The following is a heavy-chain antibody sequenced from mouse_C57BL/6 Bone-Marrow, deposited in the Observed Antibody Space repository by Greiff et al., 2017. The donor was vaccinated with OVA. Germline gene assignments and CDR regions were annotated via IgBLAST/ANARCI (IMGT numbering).Heavy chain of an antibody. V-gene: IGHV1-52*01. CDR3: GRRGVTLYYYAMDY. D-gene: IGHD2-1*01. Sequence: QVQLQQPGAELVRPGSSVKLSCKASGYTFTSYWMHWVKQRPIQGLEWIGNIDPSDSETHYNQKFKDKATLTVDKSSSTAYMQLSSLTSEDSAVYYCGRRGVTLYYYAMDYWGQGTSVTVSS. CDR1: GYTFTSYW. CDR2: IDPSDSET. J-gene: IGHJ4*01.